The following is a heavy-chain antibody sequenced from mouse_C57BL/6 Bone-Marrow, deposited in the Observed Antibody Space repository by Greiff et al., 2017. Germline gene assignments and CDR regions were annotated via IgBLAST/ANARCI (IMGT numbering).Heavy chain of an antibody. V-gene: IGHV5-6*02. CDR2: ISSGGSYT. CDR1: GFTFSSYG. CDR3: ARRCGSRYWYFDV. D-gene: IGHD1-1*01. J-gene: IGHJ1*03. Sequence: EVMLVESGGDLVKPGGSLKLSCAASGFTFSSYGMSWVRQTPDKRLEWVATISSGGSYTYYPDSVKGRFTISRDNAKNTVYLQMSRLKSEDTAMYYCARRCGSRYWYFDVWGTGTTVTVAS.